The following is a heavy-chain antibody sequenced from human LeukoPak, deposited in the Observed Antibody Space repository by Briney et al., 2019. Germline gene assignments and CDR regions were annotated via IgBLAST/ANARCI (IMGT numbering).Heavy chain of an antibody. J-gene: IGHJ4*02. CDR1: GGTFSSYA. Sequence: SVKVSCKASGGTFSSYAISWVRQAPGQGLEWMGGIIPIFGTANYAQKFQGRVTITTDESTSTAYMELSSLRSEDTAVYYCARGLPGYCSSTSCYTFDYWGQGTLVTVSS. D-gene: IGHD2-2*02. CDR2: IIPIFGTA. V-gene: IGHV1-69*05. CDR3: ARGLPGYCSSTSCYTFDY.